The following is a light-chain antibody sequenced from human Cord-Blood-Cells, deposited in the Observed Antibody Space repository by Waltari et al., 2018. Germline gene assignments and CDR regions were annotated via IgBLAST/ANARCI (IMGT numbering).Light chain of an antibody. J-gene: IGLJ2*01. V-gene: IGLV2-14*01. Sequence: ALTQPASVAGSPGRSIAISCTGTSSDVGGYNYVSCYQQHPGKAPKRMIYDVSYRHSGVSNRFCGSKSGNTASLTISGLQAEDEADYYCSSYTSSSTLVFGGGTKLTIL. CDR2: DVS. CDR3: SSYTSSSTLV. CDR1: SSDVGGYNY.